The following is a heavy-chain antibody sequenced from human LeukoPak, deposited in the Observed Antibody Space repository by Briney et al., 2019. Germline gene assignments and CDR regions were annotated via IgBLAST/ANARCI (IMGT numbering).Heavy chain of an antibody. CDR3: AKDLMTYMITFGPQGY. D-gene: IGHD3-16*01. V-gene: IGHV3-33*06. CDR1: GFTFSSYG. J-gene: IGHJ4*02. CDR2: IWCDGSNK. Sequence: GGSLRLSCAASGFTFSSYGMHWVRQAPGKGLEWVAVIWCDGSNKYYADSVKGRFTISRDNSKNTLYLQLNSLRAEDTAVYYCAKDLMTYMITFGPQGYWGQGTLVTVSS.